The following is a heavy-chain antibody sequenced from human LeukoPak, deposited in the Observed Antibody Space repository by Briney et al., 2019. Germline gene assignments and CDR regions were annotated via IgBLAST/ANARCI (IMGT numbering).Heavy chain of an antibody. V-gene: IGHV3-23*01. CDR2: IIASSGST. CDR3: AKGGYDYVEIGYFDF. Sequence: GGSLRLSCAASSFRFTNYAMNWVRQAPGKGLEWVSVIIASSGSTFYADSVKGRFTISRDNSKNTLYLQMNSLRDEDTAVYYCAKGGYDYVEIGYFDFWGQGTLVIVPS. J-gene: IGHJ4*02. CDR1: SFRFTNYA. D-gene: IGHD5-12*01.